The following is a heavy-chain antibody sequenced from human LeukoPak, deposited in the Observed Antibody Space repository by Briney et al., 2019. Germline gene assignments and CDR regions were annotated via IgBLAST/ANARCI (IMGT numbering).Heavy chain of an antibody. J-gene: IGHJ6*02. CDR1: GFTFSSYG. D-gene: IGHD2-2*01. V-gene: IGHV3-33*01. Sequence: PGRSLRLSCPASGFTFSSYGMHWVRQAPGKGMEWAAVIWYDGSNKYYADSVKGRFTISRDNSKNTLYLQMISLRAEDTAVYYCAREGDIVVVPAAKPYYYGMDVWGQGTTVTVSS. CDR2: IWYDGSNK. CDR3: AREGDIVVVPAAKPYYYGMDV.